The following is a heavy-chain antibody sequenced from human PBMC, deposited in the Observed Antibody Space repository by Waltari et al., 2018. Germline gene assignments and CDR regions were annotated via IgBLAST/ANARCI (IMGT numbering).Heavy chain of an antibody. J-gene: IGHJ3*02. V-gene: IGHV3-74*01. CDR2: INSEGSST. CDR1: GFTFSSYW. Sequence: EVQLVESGGGLVQPGGSLRLSCAASGFTFSSYWMHWVRQAPGKGLAWVSRINSEGSSTSYADSVMGRFTSSRDNAKNTLYLQMNSLSVDDTAVYYCAELSSSVFDIWGQGTMVTVSS. D-gene: IGHD1-7*01. CDR3: AELSSSVFDI.